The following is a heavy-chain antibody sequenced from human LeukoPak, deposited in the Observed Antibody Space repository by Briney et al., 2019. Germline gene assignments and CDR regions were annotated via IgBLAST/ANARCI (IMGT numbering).Heavy chain of an antibody. CDR1: GFSVSNNH. CDR2: LFSSAST. J-gene: IGHJ2*01. CDR3: VKDSEARSSSWFYYFDL. Sequence: GGSLRLSCGVSGFSVSNNHMSWVRQAPGKGLEWLSVLFSSASTNYADSVKGRFTISRDDAENSLYLQLNNLRLEDTAFYYCVKDSEARSSSWFYYFDLWGRGTLVTVSS. D-gene: IGHD6-13*01. V-gene: IGHV3-53*05.